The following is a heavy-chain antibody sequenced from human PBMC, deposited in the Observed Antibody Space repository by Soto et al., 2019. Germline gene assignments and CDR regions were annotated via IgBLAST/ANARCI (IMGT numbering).Heavy chain of an antibody. J-gene: IGHJ6*02. D-gene: IGHD2-2*01. V-gene: IGHV1-18*01. CDR3: VRDSGRSDVEPDDISAMDV. Sequence: GASVKVSCKASGYNFTKYGISWVRQAPGQGLEWMGWISAYNGYTKYKQKFQGRVAMTTDTSKSTAYMELRSLRFDDTAVYYCVRDSGRSDVEPDDISAMDVWGQGTTVTVSS. CDR2: ISAYNGYT. CDR1: GYNFTKYG.